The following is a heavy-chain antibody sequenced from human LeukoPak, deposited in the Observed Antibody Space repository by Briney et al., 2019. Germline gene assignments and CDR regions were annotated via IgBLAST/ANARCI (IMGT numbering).Heavy chain of an antibody. CDR1: GFTFSGYA. Sequence: QPGGSLRPSCAASGFTFSGYAMSWVRQAPGKGLEWVSTITGSGGTTYYADSVKGRFTISRDKSKNTLYLQMNSLRVEDTAVYYCAKGRGYCSGGSCYSGFDYWGQGTLVTVSS. CDR2: ITGSGGTT. CDR3: AKGRGYCSGGSCYSGFDY. J-gene: IGHJ4*02. D-gene: IGHD2-15*01. V-gene: IGHV3-23*01.